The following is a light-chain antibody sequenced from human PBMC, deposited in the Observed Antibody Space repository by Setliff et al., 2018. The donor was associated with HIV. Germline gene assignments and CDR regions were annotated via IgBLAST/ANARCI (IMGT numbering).Light chain of an antibody. CDR1: SSDIGDTYS. CDR3: SSYTNSRTLV. Sequence: QSVLAQPASVSGSPGQSITISCTGTSSDIGDTYSVSWYQQHPGKVPKLLIYDATHRPSGVSSRFSASKSGNTASLTISGLQAEDEAGYYCSSYTNSRTLVFGTGTKVTVL. V-gene: IGLV2-14*03. CDR2: DAT. J-gene: IGLJ1*01.